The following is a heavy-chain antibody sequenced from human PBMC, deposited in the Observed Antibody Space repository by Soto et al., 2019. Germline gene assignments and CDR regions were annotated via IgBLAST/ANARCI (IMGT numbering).Heavy chain of an antibody. J-gene: IGHJ6*02. CDR2: IYPGDSDT. Sequence: GESLKISCKGSGYSFTSYWIGWVRQMPGKGLEWMGIIYPGDSDTRYSPSFQGQVTISADKSISTAYLQWSRLKASDTAMYYCARKRSYPTYYYYYGMDVWGQWTTVTVSS. CDR1: GYSFTSYW. D-gene: IGHD1-26*01. CDR3: ARKRSYPTYYYYYGMDV. V-gene: IGHV5-51*01.